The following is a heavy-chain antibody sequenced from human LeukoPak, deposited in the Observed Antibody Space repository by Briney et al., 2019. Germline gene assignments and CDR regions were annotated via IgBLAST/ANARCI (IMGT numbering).Heavy chain of an antibody. CDR2: IYYSGST. J-gene: IGHJ5*02. D-gene: IGHD6-19*01. V-gene: IGHV4-59*01. Sequence: SETLSLTCTVSGGSISSYYWSWIRQPPGKGLEWIGYIYYSGSTNYNPSLKSRVTISVDTSKNQFSLKLSSVTAADTAVYYCARVLWSGWNRWFDPWGQGTLVTVSS. CDR1: GGSISSYY. CDR3: ARVLWSGWNRWFDP.